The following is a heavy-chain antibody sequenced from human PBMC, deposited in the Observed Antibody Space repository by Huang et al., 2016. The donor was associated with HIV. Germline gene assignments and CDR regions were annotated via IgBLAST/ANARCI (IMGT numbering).Heavy chain of an antibody. CDR3: SRHPFDYYDSTDTGALDI. J-gene: IGHJ3*02. D-gene: IGHD3-22*01. CDR2: IRSKINGYAT. Sequence: EVQLVESGGGLVQPGGSLKLSCAASGFTLSGSAMHWGRQAAGRGLQWVGRIRSKINGYATVDSASVKGRFTISRDDSKNTAYLQMNSLKTEDTAVYYCSRHPFDYYDSTDTGALDIWGQGTMVTVSS. CDR1: GFTLSGSA. V-gene: IGHV3-73*02.